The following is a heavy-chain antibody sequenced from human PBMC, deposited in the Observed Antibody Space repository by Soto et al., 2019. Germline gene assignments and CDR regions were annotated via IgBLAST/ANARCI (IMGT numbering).Heavy chain of an antibody. J-gene: IGHJ4*02. V-gene: IGHV4-39*01. Sequence: QLQLQESGPGLVKPSETLSLICNVSGGSVGSSGHYWGWIRQAPGKGLEWIVSSYYSAGSYYNPSLKTRVTTSMDASTNQFSLTMISVTAADTAVYYCARHTSRGYSSSWFFDDWGQGTLVTVSS. CDR1: GGSVGSSGHY. D-gene: IGHD2-2*01. CDR2: SYYSAGS. CDR3: ARHTSRGYSSSWFFDD.